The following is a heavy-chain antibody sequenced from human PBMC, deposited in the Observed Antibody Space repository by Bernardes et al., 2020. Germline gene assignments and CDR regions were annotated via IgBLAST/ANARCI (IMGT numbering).Heavy chain of an antibody. V-gene: IGHV2-5*02. CDR2: IYWDDDK. CDR3: THSFTVTSPRYFQH. CDR1: GFSLSTSGVG. Sequence: SGPTLVKPTQTLTLTCTFSGFSLSTSGVGVGWIRQPPGKALEWLALIYWDDDKRYSPSLKSRLTITKDTSKNQVVLTMTNMDPVDTATYYCTHSFTVTSPRYFQHWGQGTLVTVSS. J-gene: IGHJ1*01. D-gene: IGHD4-4*01.